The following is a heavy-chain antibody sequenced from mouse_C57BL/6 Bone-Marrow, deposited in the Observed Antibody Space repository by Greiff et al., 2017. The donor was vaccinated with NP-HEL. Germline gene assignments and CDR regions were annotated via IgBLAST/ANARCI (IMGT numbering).Heavy chain of an antibody. V-gene: IGHV1-81*01. CDR2: IYPRSGNT. Sequence: QVQLQQSGAELARPGASVKLSCKASGYTFTSYGISWVKQRTGQGLEWIGEIYPRSGNTYYNEKFKGKATLTADKSSSTAYMELRSLTSEDSAVYFCARSGGSSYLDWYFEVWGTGTTVTVSS. J-gene: IGHJ1*03. D-gene: IGHD1-1*01. CDR3: ARSGGSSYLDWYFEV. CDR1: GYTFTSYG.